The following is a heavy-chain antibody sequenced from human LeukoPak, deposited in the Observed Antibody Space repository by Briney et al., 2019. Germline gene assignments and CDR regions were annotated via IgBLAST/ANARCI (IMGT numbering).Heavy chain of an antibody. V-gene: IGHV4-59*11. D-gene: IGHD1-26*01. CDR3: ARGNGDLLD. CDR1: GASISYHY. CDR2: IVNSGST. J-gene: IGHJ4*02. Sequence: SETLSLTCTASGASISYHYWNWVRQPPGKGLEWIGSIVNSGSTNYNPSLKSRVTISVDTSQNHFSLKLTSVTSADTAVYYCARGNGDLLDWGQGTLVTVSS.